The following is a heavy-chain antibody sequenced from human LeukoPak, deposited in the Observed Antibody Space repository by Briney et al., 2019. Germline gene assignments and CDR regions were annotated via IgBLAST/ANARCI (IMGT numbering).Heavy chain of an antibody. CDR1: GFTFSSYS. CDR2: ISSSGNTI. J-gene: IGHJ4*02. CDR3: ARLRGYSYGYGDY. V-gene: IGHV3-48*04. Sequence: GGSLRLFCAASGFTFSSYSMNWVRQARGKGLEWVSYISSSGNTIDYADSVKGRFTISRDNAKNSLYLQMVSLRAEDTAVYYCARLRGYSYGYGDYWGQGTLVTVSS. D-gene: IGHD5-18*01.